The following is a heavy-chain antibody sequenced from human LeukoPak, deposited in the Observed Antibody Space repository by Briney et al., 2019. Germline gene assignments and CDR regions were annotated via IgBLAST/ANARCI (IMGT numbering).Heavy chain of an antibody. J-gene: IGHJ4*02. CDR1: GFTFGDYA. CDR3: TREVVVPAATYYFDY. CDR2: IRSKHYGGAI. Sequence: GGSLRLSCTASGFTFGDYAMSWFRQAPGKGLEWVGFIRSKHYGGAIEYAASVRGRFTISRDDSKSIAYLQMNSLKTEDTAVYYCTREVVVPAATYYFDYWGQGTLVTVSS. V-gene: IGHV3-49*03. D-gene: IGHD2-2*01.